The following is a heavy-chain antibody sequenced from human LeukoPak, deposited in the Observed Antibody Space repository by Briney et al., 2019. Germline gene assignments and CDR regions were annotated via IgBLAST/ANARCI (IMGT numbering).Heavy chain of an antibody. J-gene: IGHJ3*02. CDR2: IYYSGST. CDR3: ARRDTAMVRGAFDI. V-gene: IGHV4-61*08. CDR1: GGSISSGGYY. D-gene: IGHD5-18*01. Sequence: SQTLSLTCTVSGGSISSGGYYWSWIRQPPGKGLEWIGYIYYSGSTNYNPSLKSRVTISVDTSKNQFSLKLSSVTAADTAVYYCARRDTAMVRGAFDIWGQGTMVTVSS.